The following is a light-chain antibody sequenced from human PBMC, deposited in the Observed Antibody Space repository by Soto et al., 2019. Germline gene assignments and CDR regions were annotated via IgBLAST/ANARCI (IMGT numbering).Light chain of an antibody. J-gene: IGKJ1*01. Sequence: EVVMTQSTATLSVSPGDRVTLSCRASQSVSGDLAWYQQKPGQAPRLLIYGASTRATGVPDRFSGSGSGTDFPLTIRGLQSEDFAVYYCQQYNNWLQTFGQGTKVEIK. V-gene: IGKV3-15*01. CDR3: QQYNNWLQT. CDR2: GAS. CDR1: QSVSGD.